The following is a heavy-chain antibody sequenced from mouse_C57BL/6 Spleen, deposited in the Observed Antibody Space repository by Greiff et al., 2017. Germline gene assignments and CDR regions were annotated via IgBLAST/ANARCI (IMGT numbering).Heavy chain of an antibody. Sequence: QVQLQQSGPELVKPGASVKISCKASGYAFSSSWMNWVKQRPGKGLEWIGRIYPGDGDTNYNGKFKGKATLTADKSSSTAYMQLSSLTSEDSAVYFCARFDYDGYYYFDYWGQGTTLTVSS. CDR3: ARFDYDGYYYFDY. CDR1: GYAFSSSW. J-gene: IGHJ2*01. D-gene: IGHD2-3*01. CDR2: IYPGDGDT. V-gene: IGHV1-82*01.